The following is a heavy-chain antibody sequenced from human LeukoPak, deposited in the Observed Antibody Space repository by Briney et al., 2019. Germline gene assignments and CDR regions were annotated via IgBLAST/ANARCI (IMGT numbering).Heavy chain of an antibody. CDR2: IYYSGST. D-gene: IGHD5-18*01. Sequence: PSETLSLTCTVSGGSISSGGYYWSWIRQHPGKGLEWIGYIYYSGSTYYNPSLKSRVTISVDTSKNQFSLKLSSVTAADTAVYYCARGRTAMVPFDYWGQGTLVTVSS. V-gene: IGHV4-31*03. CDR1: GGSISSGGYY. CDR3: ARGRTAMVPFDY. J-gene: IGHJ4*02.